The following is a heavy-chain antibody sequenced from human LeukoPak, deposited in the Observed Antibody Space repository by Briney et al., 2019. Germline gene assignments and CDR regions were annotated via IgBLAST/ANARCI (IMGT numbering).Heavy chain of an antibody. V-gene: IGHV3-23*01. CDR1: GFTFSSYA. CDR3: AKDKLRGDILTGYYVTYYFDY. Sequence: GGSLRLSCAASGFTFSSYAMSWVRQAPGKGLEWVSAISGSGGSTYYADSVKGRLTISRDNSKNTLYLQMNSLRAEDTAVYYCAKDKLRGDILTGYYVTYYFDYWGQGTLVTVSS. J-gene: IGHJ4*02. D-gene: IGHD3-9*01. CDR2: ISGSGGST.